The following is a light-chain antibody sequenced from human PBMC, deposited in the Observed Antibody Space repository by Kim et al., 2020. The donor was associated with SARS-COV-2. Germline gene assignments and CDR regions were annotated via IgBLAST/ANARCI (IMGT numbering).Light chain of an antibody. CDR3: NSRDSNDNVV. Sequence: SSELTQDPAVSVALGQTVRITCQGDSLRSYYATWYQQKPGQAPIIVIYSKNNRPSGIPDRFSGSSSGNTASLTITGTQAGDEADYYCNSRDSNDNVVFGG. J-gene: IGLJ2*01. CDR1: SLRSYY. V-gene: IGLV3-19*01. CDR2: SKN.